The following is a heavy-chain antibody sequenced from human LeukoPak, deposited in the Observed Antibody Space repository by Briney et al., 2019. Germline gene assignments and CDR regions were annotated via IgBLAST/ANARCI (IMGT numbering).Heavy chain of an antibody. J-gene: IGHJ4*02. CDR2: ISSSGSTI. V-gene: IGHV3-48*03. Sequence: PGGSLRLSCAASGFTFSSYEMNWVRQAPGKGLEWVSYISSSGSTIYYADSLKGRFTISRDNANNSLYLQMNSLRAEETAVYYCAREVLFDYWGQGTLVTVSS. CDR1: GFTFSSYE. CDR3: AREVLFDY. D-gene: IGHD3-10*01.